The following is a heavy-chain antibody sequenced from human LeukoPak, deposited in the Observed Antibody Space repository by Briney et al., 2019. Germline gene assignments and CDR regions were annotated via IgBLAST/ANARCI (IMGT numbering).Heavy chain of an antibody. Sequence: PGGSLRLSCATSGFTFSSYGMHWVRQAPGKGLEWVAVISYDGSNKYYADSVKGRFTISRDNSKNTLYLRMNSLRAEDTAVYYCAKDRGSSWSPDYWGQGTLVTVSS. J-gene: IGHJ4*02. CDR3: AKDRGSSWSPDY. V-gene: IGHV3-30*18. CDR1: GFTFSSYG. CDR2: ISYDGSNK. D-gene: IGHD6-13*01.